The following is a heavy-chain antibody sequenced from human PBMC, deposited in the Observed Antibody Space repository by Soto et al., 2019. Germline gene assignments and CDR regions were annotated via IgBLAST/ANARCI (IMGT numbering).Heavy chain of an antibody. J-gene: IGHJ4*02. V-gene: IGHV4-34*01. CDR2: INHSGST. CDR3: AGRLFSRSSPFDY. CDR1: GVSFSGYY. D-gene: IGHD6-6*01. Sequence: AETLSLTCAVYGVSFSGYYWSWIRQPPGKGLEWIGEINHSGSTNYNTSLKSRVTISVDTSKNQFSLKMSSVTAADTAVYYCAGRLFSRSSPFDYWGQGTLGTVS.